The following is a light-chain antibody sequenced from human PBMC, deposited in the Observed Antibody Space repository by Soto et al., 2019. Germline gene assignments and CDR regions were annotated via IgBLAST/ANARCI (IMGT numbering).Light chain of an antibody. CDR2: DVS. Sequence: QSALTQPASVSGSPGQSITISCTGTSSDVGGYNDVSWYQQHPGKAPEFMIYDVSNRPSGVSNRFSGSKSGNTASLTISGLQAEDEADYYCSSYKSSSTYVFGTGTKVTVL. CDR1: SSDVGGYND. J-gene: IGLJ1*01. V-gene: IGLV2-14*01. CDR3: SSYKSSSTYV.